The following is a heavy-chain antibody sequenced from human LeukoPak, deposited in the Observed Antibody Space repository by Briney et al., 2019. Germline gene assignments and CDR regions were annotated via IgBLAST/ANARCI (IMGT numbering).Heavy chain of an antibody. Sequence: SVKVSCKASGGTFTRYAITWVRQAPGQGLEWMGKIIPISGTTNYAQKFQGRVTFTADESTSTAYMELSSLRSEDTALYYCARKLRLGGNWFDPWGQGTLVTVSS. V-gene: IGHV1-69*15. CDR3: ARKLRLGGNWFDP. J-gene: IGHJ5*02. CDR1: GGTFTRYA. CDR2: IIPISGTT. D-gene: IGHD1-26*01.